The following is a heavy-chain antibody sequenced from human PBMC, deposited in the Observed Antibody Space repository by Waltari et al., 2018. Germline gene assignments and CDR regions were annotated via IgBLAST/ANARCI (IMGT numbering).Heavy chain of an antibody. V-gene: IGHV4-39*07. CDR2: IYYSGST. CDR1: GCSISSSSYY. Sequence: QLQLQESGPGLVKPSETLSLTCTVSGCSISSSSYYWGWIRQPPGKGLEWIGSIYYSGSTYYNPSLKSRVTISVDTSKNQFSLKLSSVTAADTAVYYCARLPVRPYYFDYWGQGTLVTVSS. CDR3: ARLPVRPYYFDY. J-gene: IGHJ4*02.